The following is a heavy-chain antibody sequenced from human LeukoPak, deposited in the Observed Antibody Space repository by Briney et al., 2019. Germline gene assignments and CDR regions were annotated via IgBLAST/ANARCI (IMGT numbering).Heavy chain of an antibody. CDR3: ARGTDRSKAGDH. V-gene: IGHV4-34*01. Sequence: PSETLSPTCAVYGGSFTGYYYSWIRQPPGKGLEWVGEIHPSGNFNYNPSLESRVTMSADTSKNQFSLRLTSVTAADTAFYYCARGTDRSKAGDHWGQGTLTIVSS. J-gene: IGHJ4*02. CDR1: GGSFTGYY. CDR2: IHPSGNF. D-gene: IGHD4-11*01.